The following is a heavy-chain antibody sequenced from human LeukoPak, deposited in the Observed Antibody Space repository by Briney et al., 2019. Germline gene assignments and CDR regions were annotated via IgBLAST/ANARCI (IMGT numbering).Heavy chain of an antibody. V-gene: IGHV4-39*01. CDR1: GGSISSSSYY. J-gene: IGHJ4*02. CDR3: ARRVGVTFGGVIATYYFDY. CDR2: IYYSGST. D-gene: IGHD3-16*02. Sequence: PSETLSLTCTVSGGSISSSSYYWGWIRQPPGKGLEWIGNIYYSGSTYYNPSLKSRVTISVDTSKNQFSLKLSSVTAADTAVYYCARRVGVTFGGVIATYYFDYWGQGTLVTVSS.